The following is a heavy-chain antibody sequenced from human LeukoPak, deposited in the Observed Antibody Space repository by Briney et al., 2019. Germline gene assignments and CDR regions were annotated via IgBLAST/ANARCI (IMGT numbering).Heavy chain of an antibody. V-gene: IGHV4-38-2*02. CDR2: IYYSGST. CDR3: ARGVIRGRFDP. CDR1: GYSISSGYY. J-gene: IGHJ5*02. D-gene: IGHD3-16*02. Sequence: SETLSLTRTVSGYSISSGYYWSWIRQPPGKGLEWIGYIYYSGSTYYNPSLKSRVTISVDTSKNQFSLKLSSVTAADTAVYYCARGVIRGRFDPWGQGTLVTVSS.